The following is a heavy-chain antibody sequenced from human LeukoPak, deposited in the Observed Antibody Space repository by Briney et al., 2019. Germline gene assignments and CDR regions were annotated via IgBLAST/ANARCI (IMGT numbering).Heavy chain of an antibody. Sequence: GSLRLSCAASGFTVSSNYMSWVRQPPGKGLEWIGEINHSGSTNYNPSLKSRVTISVDTSKNQFSLKLSSVTAADTAVYYCARGVGAANFDYWGQGTLVTVSS. D-gene: IGHD2-15*01. CDR3: ARGVGAANFDY. J-gene: IGHJ4*02. CDR2: INHSGST. V-gene: IGHV4-34*01. CDR1: GFTVSSNY.